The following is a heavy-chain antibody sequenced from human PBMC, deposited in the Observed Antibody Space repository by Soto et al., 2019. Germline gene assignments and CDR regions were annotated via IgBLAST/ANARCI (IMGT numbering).Heavy chain of an antibody. CDR1: GGTFSSYA. CDR3: AMLVGATTYYYYYGMDV. V-gene: IGHV1-69*13. D-gene: IGHD1-26*01. Sequence: SVKVSCKASGGTFSSYAISWVRQAPGQGLEWMGGIIPIFGTANYAQKFQGRVTITADESTSTAYMELSSLRSVDTAVYYCAMLVGATTYYYYYGMDVWGQGTTVTVSS. J-gene: IGHJ6*02. CDR2: IIPIFGTA.